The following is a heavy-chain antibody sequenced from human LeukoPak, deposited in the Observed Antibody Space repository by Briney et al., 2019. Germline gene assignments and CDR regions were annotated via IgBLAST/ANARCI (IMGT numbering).Heavy chain of an antibody. Sequence: GGSLRLSCAASGFTFSDYAMAWVRQAPGKGLEWVSSISGSGVTTYYADSVKGRFTISRDNSKSTLFLQMNSLRAEDTAVYYCVKDLKDYWGQGTLVTVSS. V-gene: IGHV3-23*01. CDR3: VKDLKDY. CDR1: GFTFSDYA. J-gene: IGHJ4*02. CDR2: ISGSGVTT.